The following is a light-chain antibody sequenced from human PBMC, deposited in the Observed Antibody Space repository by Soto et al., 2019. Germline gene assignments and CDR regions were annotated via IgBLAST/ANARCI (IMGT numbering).Light chain of an antibody. CDR3: QQYGQGSPLT. CDR2: SAS. Sequence: EIVMTQSPATLSVSPGKRATLSCRASQSVRDNLAWYLQKPGQVPRLLVYSASTRATGIPARFTGSGSGTEFTLTISSLQSEDFAVYYCQQYGQGSPLTFGQGTRLEI. CDR1: QSVRDN. V-gene: IGKV3-15*01. J-gene: IGKJ5*01.